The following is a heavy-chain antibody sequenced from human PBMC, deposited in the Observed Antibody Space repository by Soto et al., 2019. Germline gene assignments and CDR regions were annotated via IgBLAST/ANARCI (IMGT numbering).Heavy chain of an antibody. Sequence: QSQTLSLTCTVSGGSVSSGSYYWSWIRQPPGKGLEWIGYIYYSGSTNYNPSLKSRVTISVDTSKNQFSLKLSSVTAADTAVYYCARARVRYYYMDVWGKGTTVTVSS. CDR2: IYYSGST. D-gene: IGHD2-8*01. J-gene: IGHJ6*03. CDR1: GGSVSSGSYY. CDR3: ARARVRYYYMDV. V-gene: IGHV4-61*01.